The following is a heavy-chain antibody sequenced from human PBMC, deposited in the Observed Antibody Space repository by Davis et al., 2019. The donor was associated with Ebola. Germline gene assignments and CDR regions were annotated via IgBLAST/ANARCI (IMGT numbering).Heavy chain of an antibody. CDR2: IYYTGRGNT. J-gene: IGHJ4*02. CDR1: GGSVSSNNYF. Sequence: MPSETLSLTCSVSGGSVSSNNYFWTWMRQPPGKGLEWIGYIYYTGRGNTNYNPSLKSRVTISLDTSKNQFSLRLRSVTAADTAVYYCAKSDKLDYWGQGTLVTVSS. V-gene: IGHV4-61*01. D-gene: IGHD2-21*02. CDR3: AKSDKLDY.